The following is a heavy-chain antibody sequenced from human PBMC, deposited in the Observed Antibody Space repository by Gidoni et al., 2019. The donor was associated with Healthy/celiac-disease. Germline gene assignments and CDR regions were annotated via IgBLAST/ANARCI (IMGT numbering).Heavy chain of an antibody. CDR3: TTLPQYYYDSSGYPVDY. J-gene: IGHJ4*02. CDR1: GFSFRNAW. CDR2: IKSKTDGGTT. D-gene: IGHD3-22*01. V-gene: IGHV3-15*01. Sequence: EVQLVESGGGLEKPGGSLRLSCAASGFSFRNAWMGWVRQAPGKGLEGVGRIKSKTDGGTTDYAAPVKGRFTISRDDSKNTLYLQMNSLKTEDTAVYYCTTLPQYYYDSSGYPVDYWGQGTLVTVSS.